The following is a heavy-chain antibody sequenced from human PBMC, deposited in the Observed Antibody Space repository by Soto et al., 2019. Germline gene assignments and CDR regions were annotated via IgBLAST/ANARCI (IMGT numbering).Heavy chain of an antibody. CDR3: ARGIAVPPADAFDI. CDR1: GYTFTSYG. D-gene: IGHD6-19*01. J-gene: IGHJ3*02. CDR2: ISAYNGNT. Sequence: ASVKVSCKASGYTFTSYGISWVRKAPGQGLEWMGWISAYNGNTNHAQKRQGRDTMTTDTSTSTAYMELRSLRSDDTAVYYCARGIAVPPADAFDIWGQGTMVTVSS. V-gene: IGHV1-18*04.